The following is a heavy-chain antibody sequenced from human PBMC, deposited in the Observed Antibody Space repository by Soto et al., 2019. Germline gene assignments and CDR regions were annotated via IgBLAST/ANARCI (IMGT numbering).Heavy chain of an antibody. D-gene: IGHD3-22*01. CDR3: ARRSINYYDSSGYYSRWFDP. V-gene: IGHV1-69*01. CDR2: IIPIFGTA. CDR1: GGTFSSYA. J-gene: IGHJ5*02. Sequence: SVKVSCKASGGTFSSYAISWVRQAPGQGLEWMGGIIPIFGTANYAQKFQGRVTITADESTSTAYMELSSLRSEDTAVYYCARRSINYYDSSGYYSRWFDPWGQGTLVTVS.